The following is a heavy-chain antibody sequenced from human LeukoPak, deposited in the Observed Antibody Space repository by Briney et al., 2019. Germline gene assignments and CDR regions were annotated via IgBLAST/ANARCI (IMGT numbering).Heavy chain of an antibody. J-gene: IGHJ4*02. CDR2: ISGSSGST. V-gene: IGHV3-23*01. CDR1: GFTFSSSA. Sequence: PGGSLRLSCAASGFTFSSSAMSWVRQAPGQGLEWVSAISGSSGSTYYADSVKGRFTISRDNSKNTLYLQMNSLRAEDTAVYYCAKDLDCSSTNCYPDYWGQGTLVTVSS. D-gene: IGHD2-2*01. CDR3: AKDLDCSSTNCYPDY.